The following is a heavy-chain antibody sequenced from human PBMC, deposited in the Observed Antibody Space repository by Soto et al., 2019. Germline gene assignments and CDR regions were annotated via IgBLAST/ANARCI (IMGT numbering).Heavy chain of an antibody. CDR3: ARSPRILTGANCYFDY. CDR2: ISSSSSYT. Sequence: GGSLRLSCAASGFTFSDYYMSWIRQAPGKGLEWVSYISSSSSYTNYADSVKGRFTISRDNAKNSLYLQMNGLRAEDTAVYYCARSPRILTGANCYFDYWGQGTLVTVSS. D-gene: IGHD3-9*01. V-gene: IGHV3-11*03. J-gene: IGHJ4*02. CDR1: GFTFSDYY.